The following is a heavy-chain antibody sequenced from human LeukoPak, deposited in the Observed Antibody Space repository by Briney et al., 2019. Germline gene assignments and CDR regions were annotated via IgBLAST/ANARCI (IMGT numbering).Heavy chain of an antibody. J-gene: IGHJ4*02. Sequence: ASVKVSCQASGYTFTSYAMHWVLQAPGHRLEGMGWCKAGNGNTKYLQQFQGVVTINSDTSASTAYMALTSLTSEDTAVYYCGRSQGSSGSYNYWGQGTLVTVSS. D-gene: IGHD6-19*01. CDR3: GRSQGSSGSYNY. CDR1: GYTFTSYA. V-gene: IGHV1-3*01. CDR2: CKAGNGNT.